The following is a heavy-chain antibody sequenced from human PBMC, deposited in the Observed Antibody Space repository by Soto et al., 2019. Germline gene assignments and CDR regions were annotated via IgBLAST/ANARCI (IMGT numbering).Heavy chain of an antibody. CDR3: AKDHTTGWFDP. CDR1: GFTFSSYA. D-gene: IGHD1-1*01. CDR2: ISGSGGST. J-gene: IGHJ5*02. V-gene: IGHV3-23*01. Sequence: EVQLLESGGGLVQPGGSLRLSCAASGFTFSSYAMSWVRQAPGQGLEWVSAISGSGGSTYYADSVKGRFTISRDNSKNALYLQLNSLRAGDTAVYYCAKDHTTGWFDPWGQGTLVTVSS.